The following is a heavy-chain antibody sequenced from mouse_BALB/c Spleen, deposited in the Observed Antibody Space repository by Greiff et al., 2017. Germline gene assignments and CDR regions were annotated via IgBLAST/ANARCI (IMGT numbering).Heavy chain of an antibody. J-gene: IGHJ3*01. CDR1: GYTFTDYE. D-gene: IGHD2-2*01. V-gene: IGHV1-15*01. Sequence: VQLQQSGAELVRPGASVTLSCKASGYTFTDYEMHWVKRTPVHGLEWIGAIDPETGGTAYNQKFKGKATLTADKSSSTAYMELRSLTSEDSAVYDCTEGSIYYGYAWFAYWGQGTLVTVSA. CDR2: IDPETGGT. CDR3: TEGSIYYGYAWFAY.